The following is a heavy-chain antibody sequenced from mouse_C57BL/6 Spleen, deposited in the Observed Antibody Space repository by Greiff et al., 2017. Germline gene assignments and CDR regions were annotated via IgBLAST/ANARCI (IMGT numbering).Heavy chain of an antibody. J-gene: IGHJ3*01. CDR3: ARNGGGAWFAD. Sequence: VKLMESGPGLVQPSQSLSITCTVSGFSLTSYGVHWVRQSPGKGLEWLGVIWSGGSTAYNAAFISRLSISKDNSKRQVFFKMNSLQADDTAICYCARNGGGAWFADWGQGTLVTVSA. CDR2: IWSGGST. V-gene: IGHV2-2*01. CDR1: GFSLTSYG.